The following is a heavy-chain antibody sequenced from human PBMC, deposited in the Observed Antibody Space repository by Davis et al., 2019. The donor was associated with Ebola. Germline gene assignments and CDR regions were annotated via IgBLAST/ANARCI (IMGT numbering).Heavy chain of an antibody. CDR3: ARGWFRGSMDV. Sequence: HSQTLSLTCAISGDSVSSGGWNWIRQSPSRGLEWLGRTYYSSKWYNDYSVSVKSRITLNPDTSKNQFSLQLSSVTPEDTGLYYCARGWFRGSMDVWGEGTTVTVSS. J-gene: IGHJ6*04. V-gene: IGHV6-1*01. D-gene: IGHD3-10*01. CDR2: TYYSSKWYN. CDR1: GDSVSSGG.